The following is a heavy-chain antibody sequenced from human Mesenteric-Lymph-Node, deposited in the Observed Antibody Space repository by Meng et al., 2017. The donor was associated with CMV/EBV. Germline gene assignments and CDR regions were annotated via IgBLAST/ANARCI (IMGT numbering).Heavy chain of an antibody. D-gene: IGHD1-7*01. CDR2: VNWNCRAT. V-gene: IGHV3-20*04. CDR3: AKVTLTGTSRIY. Sequence: ESLKISCAASGFTFDDYGMSWVRQTPGKGLEWVSGVNWNCRATGYADSVRGRFTVSRDNAKKSLYLQMNNLRVEDTAVYYCAKVTLTGTSRIYWGQGTLVTVSS. J-gene: IGHJ4*02. CDR1: GFTFDDYG.